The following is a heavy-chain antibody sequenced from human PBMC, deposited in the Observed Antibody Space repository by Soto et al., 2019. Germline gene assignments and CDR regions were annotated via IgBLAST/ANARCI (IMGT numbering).Heavy chain of an antibody. CDR2: IYSGGST. Sequence: GGSLRLSCAASGFTVSSNYMSWVRQAPGKGLEWVSVIYSGGSTYYADSVKGRFTISRHNSKNTLYLQMNSLRAEDTAVYYCARGAGYSSSWYPSYFDYWGQGTLVTVSS. D-gene: IGHD6-13*01. CDR3: ARGAGYSSSWYPSYFDY. V-gene: IGHV3-53*04. J-gene: IGHJ4*02. CDR1: GFTVSSNY.